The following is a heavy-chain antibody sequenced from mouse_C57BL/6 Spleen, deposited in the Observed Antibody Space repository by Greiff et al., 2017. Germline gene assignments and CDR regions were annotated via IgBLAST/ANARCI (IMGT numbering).Heavy chain of an antibody. Sequence: QVQLQQPGAELVKPGASVKMSCKASGYTFTSYWITWVKQRPGQGLEWIGDIYPGSGSTNYNEKFKSKATLTVDKSSSTAYMQLSSLTSEDSAVYYCAGGGATVVEGCAMDYWGQGTSVTVSS. CDR2: IYPGSGST. J-gene: IGHJ4*01. D-gene: IGHD1-1*01. CDR3: AGGGATVVEGCAMDY. V-gene: IGHV1-55*01. CDR1: GYTFTSYW.